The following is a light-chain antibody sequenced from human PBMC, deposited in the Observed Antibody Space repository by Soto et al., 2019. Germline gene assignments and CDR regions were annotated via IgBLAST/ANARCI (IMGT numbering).Light chain of an antibody. CDR1: QSVSTN. Sequence: EIVLTQSTGTLSLSPGERATLSCRASQSVSTNLAWYQQKPGQAPKLLIYGASTRATGVPDRFSGSGSGTEFTLTISSLQSEDLTVYYCQQYNKWPRTFGQGTKVDIK. V-gene: IGKV3-15*01. CDR3: QQYNKWPRT. CDR2: GAS. J-gene: IGKJ1*01.